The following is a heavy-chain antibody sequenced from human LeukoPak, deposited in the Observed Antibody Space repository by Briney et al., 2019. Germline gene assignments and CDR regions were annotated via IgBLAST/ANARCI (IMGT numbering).Heavy chain of an antibody. D-gene: IGHD2-15*01. CDR1: GYTFTSYG. CDR3: ARVVHCGGGNCYPPYYYYYGMDV. Sequence: ASVKVSCKASGYTFTSYGISWVRQAPGQGLEWMGWISAYNGNTNYAQKLQGRVTMTTDTSTSTAYMELWSLRSDDTAVYYCARVVHCGGGNCYPPYYYYYGMDVWGQGTTVTVSS. CDR2: ISAYNGNT. V-gene: IGHV1-18*01. J-gene: IGHJ6*02.